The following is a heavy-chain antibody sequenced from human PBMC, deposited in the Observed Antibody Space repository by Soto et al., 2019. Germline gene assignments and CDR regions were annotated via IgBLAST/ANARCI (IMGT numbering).Heavy chain of an antibody. Sequence: SETLSLTCTVSGGSISSSSYYWGWIRQPPGKGLEWIGSIYYSGSTYYNPSLKSRVTISVDTSKNQFSLKLSSVTAADPAVYYCARHVVGLSKQSGVFGDYYPNMAYYYGMDVWGQGTTVTVSS. D-gene: IGHD4-17*01. CDR1: GGSISSSSYY. J-gene: IGHJ6*02. CDR2: IYYSGST. CDR3: ARHVVGLSKQSGVFGDYYPNMAYYYGMDV. V-gene: IGHV4-39*01.